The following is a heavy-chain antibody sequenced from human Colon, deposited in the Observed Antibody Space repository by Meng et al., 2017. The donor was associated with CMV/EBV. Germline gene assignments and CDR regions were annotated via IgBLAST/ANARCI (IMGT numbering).Heavy chain of an antibody. CDR1: AYTLTEDY. CDR3: ARDWLGFKVWFGP. CDR2: INPNSGGT. J-gene: IGHJ5*02. Sequence: CEASAYTLTEDYIHWVRQAPGQGLEWMGWINPNSGGTNYAQKFEGRVTMTRDTSISTAYMEMRRLTSDDTAVYYCARDWLGFKVWFGPWGQGTLVTVSS. D-gene: IGHD3-3*01. V-gene: IGHV1-2*02.